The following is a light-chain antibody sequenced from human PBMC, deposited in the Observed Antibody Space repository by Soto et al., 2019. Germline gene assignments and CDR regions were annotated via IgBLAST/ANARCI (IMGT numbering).Light chain of an antibody. J-gene: IGKJ2*01. Sequence: EIVLTQSPGTLSLSPGERATLSCRASQSVSSSYLAWYQQKPGQAPRLLIYGASSRATGIPDTFSGSGSGTDFTLTISRLEPEDFAVYYCQQYSSSPPYTFGQGTKLEI. CDR1: QSVSSSY. CDR2: GAS. CDR3: QQYSSSPPYT. V-gene: IGKV3-20*01.